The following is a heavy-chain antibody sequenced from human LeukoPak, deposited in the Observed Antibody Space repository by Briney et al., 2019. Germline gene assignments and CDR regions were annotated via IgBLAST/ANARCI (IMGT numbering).Heavy chain of an antibody. Sequence: SETLSLTCTVSGGSISSSSYYWDWIRQPPGKGLEGIGTIFYSGTTSYSPSLKSRVTISVDTSRKQFSLKLNSVTAADTAIYYCARRRIAAIDYWGRGTLVTVSS. V-gene: IGHV4-39*01. CDR2: IFYSGTT. D-gene: IGHD6-13*01. J-gene: IGHJ4*02. CDR3: ARRRIAAIDY. CDR1: GGSISSSSYY.